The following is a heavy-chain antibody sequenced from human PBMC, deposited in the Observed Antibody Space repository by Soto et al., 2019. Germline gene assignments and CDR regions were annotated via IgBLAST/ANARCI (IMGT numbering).Heavy chain of an antibody. D-gene: IGHD3-22*01. CDR3: ARVPRGYYDVSGYYFNP. Sequence: SETLSLTCTVSGGSISSYYWSWIRQPPGKGLEWIGEINHSGSTNYNPSLKSRVTISVDTSKNQFSLKLSSVTAADTAVYYCARVPRGYYDVSGYYFNPWGQGTLVTVSS. V-gene: IGHV4-34*01. CDR2: INHSGST. CDR1: GGSISSYY. J-gene: IGHJ5*02.